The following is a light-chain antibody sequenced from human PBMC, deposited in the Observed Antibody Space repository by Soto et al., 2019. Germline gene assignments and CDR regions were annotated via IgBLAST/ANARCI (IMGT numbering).Light chain of an antibody. V-gene: IGLV2-14*01. J-gene: IGLJ1*01. CDR2: EVT. Sequence: QSVLTQPASVSGSPGQSIAISCTGTSSDVGGYDYVSWYQQQPDKASKLMIYEVTQWPSGVSNRFSGSKSGNTASLTISGLQAEDEADYYCSSHTSGSTRVFGTGTKVTVL. CDR1: SSDVGGYDY. CDR3: SSHTSGSTRV.